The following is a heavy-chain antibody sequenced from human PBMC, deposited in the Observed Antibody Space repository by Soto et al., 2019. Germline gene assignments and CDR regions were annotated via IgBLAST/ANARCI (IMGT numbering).Heavy chain of an antibody. CDR1: GASVSTGAYY. V-gene: IGHV4-31*03. D-gene: IGHD5-18*01. CDR3: LRPLRHTAMVSPGFDP. J-gene: IGHJ5*02. Sequence: LTCTVSGASVSTGAYYWGWVRQRPGRGLEWIGYVYESGYTYYNMSLKSRLTISLDRSNNQFSLGLTSVTAADTAVYYCLRPLRHTAMVSPGFDPWGQGTLVSVSS. CDR2: VYESGYT.